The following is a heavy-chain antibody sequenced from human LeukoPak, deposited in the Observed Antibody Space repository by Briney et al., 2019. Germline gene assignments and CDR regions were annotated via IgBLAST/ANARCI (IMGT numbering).Heavy chain of an antibody. CDR3: ARTIAQYTNTWLYYYYGLDV. CDR2: ISGGGEDT. Sequence: GGSLRLSCTASGFSFRSFAMSWVRQAPGQGLEWVSAISGGGEDTYYADSVKGRFTISRDNSETTLYLQMNSLGADDTALYYCARTIAQYTNTWLYYYYGLDVWGQGTTVTVSS. J-gene: IGHJ6*02. CDR1: GFSFRSFA. V-gene: IGHV3-23*01. D-gene: IGHD6-13*01.